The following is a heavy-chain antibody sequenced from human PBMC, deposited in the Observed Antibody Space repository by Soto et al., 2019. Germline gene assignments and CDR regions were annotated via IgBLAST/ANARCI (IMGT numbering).Heavy chain of an antibody. CDR3: ATDSSTSYSFDY. CDR1: GGTFSSYA. CDR2: IIPIFGTA. Sequence: QMQLVQSGAEVKKPGSSVKVSCNASGGTFSSYAISWVRQAPGQGLEWMGGIIPIFGTANYAQKFQGRVTITADKSTSTAYMELSRLRSEDTAVYYYATDSSTSYSFDYWGQGTLVTVSS. D-gene: IGHD6-6*01. V-gene: IGHV1-69*06. J-gene: IGHJ4*02.